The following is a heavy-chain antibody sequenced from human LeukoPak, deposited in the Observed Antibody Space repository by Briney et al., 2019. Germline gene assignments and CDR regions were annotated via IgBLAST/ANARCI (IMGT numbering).Heavy chain of an antibody. D-gene: IGHD1/OR15-1a*01. V-gene: IGHV4-59*08. CDR2: ISYSGST. CDR3: ARSIIGTRSKFDY. Sequence: SETLSLTCTDSGGSISTYYWSWIRQPPGKGLEWIGYISYSGSTNYNPSLKSRVTRSLDTSKNQFALKLSYVTAADTAVYYCARSIIGTRSKFDYWGQGTLVTVSS. J-gene: IGHJ4*02. CDR1: GGSISTYY.